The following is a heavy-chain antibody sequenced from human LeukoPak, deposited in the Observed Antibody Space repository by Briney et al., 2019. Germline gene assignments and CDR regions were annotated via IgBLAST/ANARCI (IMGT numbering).Heavy chain of an antibody. CDR2: IIPILGIA. CDR1: GGTFSSYA. J-gene: IGHJ6*02. CDR3: ATRRGSSQPWLYCGMDV. V-gene: IGHV1-69*04. D-gene: IGHD6-13*01. Sequence: ASVKVSCKASGGTFSSYAISWVRQAPGQGLEWMGRIIPILGIANYAQKFQGRVTITADKSTSTAYMELSSLRSEDTAVYYCATRRGSSQPWLYCGMDVWGQGTTVTVSS.